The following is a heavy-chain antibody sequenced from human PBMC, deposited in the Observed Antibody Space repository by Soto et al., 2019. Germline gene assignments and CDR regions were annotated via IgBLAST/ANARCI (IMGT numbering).Heavy chain of an antibody. D-gene: IGHD1-20*01. Sequence: GEALRLSCVASGFDFKTYGMQWVRQAPGKGLEWVAVIGFDGTNIHYSDSVRGRFSISRDNSENTVSLQMNSLRVEDTALYYCVRTACVINNCSYRGVRWGQGTLVTVSS. V-gene: IGHV3-33*01. CDR2: IGFDGTNI. CDR3: VRTACVINNCSYRGVR. CDR1: GFDFKTYG. J-gene: IGHJ4*02.